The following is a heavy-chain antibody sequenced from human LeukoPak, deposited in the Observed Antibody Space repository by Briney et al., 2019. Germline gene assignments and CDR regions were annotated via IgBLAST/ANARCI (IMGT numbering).Heavy chain of an antibody. CDR2: IYHSGST. D-gene: IGHD1-1*01. J-gene: IGHJ5*02. CDR3: AQRVRGGNNWFDP. Sequence: SETLSLTCAVSGYSLSSGYYWGWIRQPPGKGLEWIGSIYHSGSTYYNPSLKSRVTISVDTSKNQFSLKLSSVTAADTAVYYCAQRVRGGNNWFDPWGQGPWSPSPQ. CDR1: GYSLSSGYY. V-gene: IGHV4-38-2*01.